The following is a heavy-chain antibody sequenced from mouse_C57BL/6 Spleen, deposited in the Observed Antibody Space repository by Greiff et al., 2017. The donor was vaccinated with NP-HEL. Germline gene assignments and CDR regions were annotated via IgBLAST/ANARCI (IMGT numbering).Heavy chain of an antibody. CDR1: GFSLTSYG. CDR2: IWRGGST. V-gene: IGHV2-5*01. CDR3: AKTGVTTEYYYAMDY. J-gene: IGHJ4*01. Sequence: VKLMESGPGLVQPSQSLSITCTVSGFSLTSYGVHWVRQSPGKGLEWLGVIWRGGSTDYNAAFMSRLSITKDNSKSQVFFKMNSLQADDTAIYYCAKTGVTTEYYYAMDYWGQGTSVTVSS. D-gene: IGHD2-2*01.